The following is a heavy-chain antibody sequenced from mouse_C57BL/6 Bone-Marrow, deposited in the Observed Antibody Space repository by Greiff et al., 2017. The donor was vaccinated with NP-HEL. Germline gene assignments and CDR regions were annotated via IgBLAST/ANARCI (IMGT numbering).Heavy chain of an antibody. CDR1: GFTFSSYG. Sequence: EVQRVESGGDLVKPGGSLKLSCAASGFTFSSYGMSWVRQTPDKRLEWVATISSGGSYTYYPDSVKGRFTISRDNAKNTLYLQMSSLKSEDTAMYYCARHPPYYDGYFDYWGQGTTLTVSS. V-gene: IGHV5-6*01. D-gene: IGHD2-3*01. CDR3: ARHPPYYDGYFDY. J-gene: IGHJ2*01. CDR2: ISSGGSYT.